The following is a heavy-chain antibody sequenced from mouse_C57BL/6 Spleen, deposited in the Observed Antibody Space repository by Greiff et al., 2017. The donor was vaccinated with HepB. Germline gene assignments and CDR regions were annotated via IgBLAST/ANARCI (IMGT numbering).Heavy chain of an antibody. CDR2: IYPGSGST. CDR3: ARYHYSNYGWYFDV. CDR1: GYTFTSYW. Sequence: QVQLQQPGAELVKPGASVKMSCKASGYTFTSYWITWVKQRPGQGLEWIGDIYPGSGSTNYNEKFKSKATLTVDTSSSTAYMQLSSLTSEDSAVYYCARYHYSNYGWYFDVWGTGTTVTVSS. J-gene: IGHJ1*03. V-gene: IGHV1-55*01. D-gene: IGHD2-5*01.